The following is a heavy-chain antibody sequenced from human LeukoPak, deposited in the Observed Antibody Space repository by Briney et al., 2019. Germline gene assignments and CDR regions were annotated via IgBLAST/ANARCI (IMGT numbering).Heavy chain of an antibody. CDR2: INHSGST. CDR1: GGSFSGYY. Sequence: SETLSLTCAVYGGSFSGYYWSWIRQPPGKGLEWIGEINHSGSTNYNLSLKSRVTISVDTSKNQFSLKLSSVTAADTAVYYCARGKIRMKLRSASGRYFWFDPWGQGTLVTVSS. D-gene: IGHD3-10*01. J-gene: IGHJ5*02. V-gene: IGHV4-34*01. CDR3: ARGKIRMKLRSASGRYFWFDP.